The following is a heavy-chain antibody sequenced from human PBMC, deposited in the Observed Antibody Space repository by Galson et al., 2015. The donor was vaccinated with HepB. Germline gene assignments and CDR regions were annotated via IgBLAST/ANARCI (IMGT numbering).Heavy chain of an antibody. CDR1: GFTFSSYG. CDR2: ISYDGSNK. D-gene: IGHD6-19*01. Sequence: SLRLSCAASGFTFSSYGMHWVRQAPGKGLEWVAVISYDGSNKYYADSVKGRFTISRDNSKNTLYLQMNSLRAEDTAVYYCAKDTWWIAVAGYFDYWGQGTLVTVSS. V-gene: IGHV3-30*18. CDR3: AKDTWWIAVAGYFDY. J-gene: IGHJ4*02.